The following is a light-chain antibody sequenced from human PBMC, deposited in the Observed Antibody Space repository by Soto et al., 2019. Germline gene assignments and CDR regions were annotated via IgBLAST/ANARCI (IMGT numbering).Light chain of an antibody. V-gene: IGLV2-14*01. CDR3: SSYRRSTTFV. CDR1: SSDVGAYNY. Sequence: QSVLTQPASVSGSPGQSITISCTGTSSDVGAYNYVSWYQQYPGRAPKVIIFEVRKRPSGVSTRFSGSKSGDTASLTISGLQAEDEADYYCSSYRRSTTFVFGTGTKLTVL. CDR2: EVR. J-gene: IGLJ1*01.